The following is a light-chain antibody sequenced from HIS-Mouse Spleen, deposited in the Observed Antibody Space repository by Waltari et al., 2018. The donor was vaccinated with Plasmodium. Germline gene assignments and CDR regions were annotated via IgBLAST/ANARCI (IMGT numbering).Light chain of an antibody. CDR2: DAS. CDR3: QQRSNWPIT. J-gene: IGKJ3*01. CDR1: QSVSSY. Sequence: IVLTQSPATMSLSPGERATLSSRASQSVSSYLTWYQQKPGQAPRPLIYDASTRATGIPARFSGSGSGTDFTLTISSLEPEDFAVYYCQQRSNWPITFGPGTKVDIK. V-gene: IGKV3-11*01.